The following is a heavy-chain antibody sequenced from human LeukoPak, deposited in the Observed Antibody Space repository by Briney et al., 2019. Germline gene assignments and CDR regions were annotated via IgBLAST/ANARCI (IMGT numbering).Heavy chain of an antibody. CDR3: AKSDCASDGCKLLNC. D-gene: IGHD5-24*01. V-gene: IGHV3-48*01. J-gene: IGHJ4*02. CDR2: ISSSSSTI. Sequence: GGSLRLSCAASGFTFSSYSMNWVRQAPGKGLEWVSYISSSSSTIYYADSVMGRFTISRDNSKNTLSLQMNSLRAEDTAVYYCAKSDCASDGCKLLNCWGQGTLVTASS. CDR1: GFTFSSYS.